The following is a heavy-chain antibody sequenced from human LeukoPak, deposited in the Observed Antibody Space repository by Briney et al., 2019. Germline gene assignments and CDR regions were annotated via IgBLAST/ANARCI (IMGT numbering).Heavy chain of an antibody. V-gene: IGHV3-21*01. Sequence: PGGSLRLSCAASGFTFSSYSMSWVRQAPGKGLEWVSSITTSSTYISYADSVKGRFTISRNNAKNSLYLQMNSLRAEDTAVYYCARGKYSSGWFDYWGQGTLVTVSS. CDR3: ARGKYSSGWFDY. CDR1: GFTFSSYS. J-gene: IGHJ4*02. CDR2: ITTSSTYI. D-gene: IGHD6-19*01.